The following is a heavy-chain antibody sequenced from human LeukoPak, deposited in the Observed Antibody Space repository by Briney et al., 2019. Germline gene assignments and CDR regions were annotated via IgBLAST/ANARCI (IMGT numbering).Heavy chain of an antibody. CDR2: IYSGGST. J-gene: IGHJ6*03. V-gene: IGHV3-66*01. CDR1: GFTVSSNY. CDR3: AKDREDRRTYYYYYYMDV. Sequence: GGSLRLSCAASGFTVSSNYMSWVRQAPGKGLEWVSVIYSGGSTYYADSVKGRFTISRDNSKNTLYLQMNSLRAEDTAVYYCAKDREDRRTYYYYYYMDVWGKGTTVTVSS.